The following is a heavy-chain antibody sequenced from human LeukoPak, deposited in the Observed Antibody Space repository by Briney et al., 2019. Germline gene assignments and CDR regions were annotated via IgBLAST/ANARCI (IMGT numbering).Heavy chain of an antibody. D-gene: IGHD2-2*01. CDR3: ARGATVVPAAATGEDYYYYMDV. CDR2: IIPIFGTA. Sequence: ASVKVSCKASGGTFSSYAISWVRQAPGQGLEWMGGIIPIFGTANYAQKFQGRVTITTDESTSTAYMELSSLRSEGTAVYYCARGATVVPAAATGEDYYYYMDVWDKGTTVTVSS. J-gene: IGHJ6*03. CDR1: GGTFSSYA. V-gene: IGHV1-69*05.